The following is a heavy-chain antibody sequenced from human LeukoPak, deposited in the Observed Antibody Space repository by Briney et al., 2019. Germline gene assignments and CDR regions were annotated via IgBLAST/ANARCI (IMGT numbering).Heavy chain of an antibody. J-gene: IGHJ5*02. Sequence: SETLSLTCTVSGGSISGYYWSWIRQPPGKGLEWIGYIYYSGSTNYNPSLESRVTISVDTSKNQFSLKLSSVTAADTAVYYCARGGVDCSGGSCYLFDPWGQGTLVTVSS. D-gene: IGHD2-15*01. CDR2: IYYSGST. CDR3: ARGGVDCSGGSCYLFDP. CDR1: GGSISGYY. V-gene: IGHV4-59*01.